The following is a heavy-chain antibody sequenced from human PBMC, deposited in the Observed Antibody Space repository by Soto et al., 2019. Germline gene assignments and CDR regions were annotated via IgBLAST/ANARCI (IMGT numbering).Heavy chain of an antibody. D-gene: IGHD3-10*01. V-gene: IGHV5-51*01. Sequence: GESLKISCKGSGYSFTSYWIGWVRQMPGKGLEWMGIIYPGDSDTRYSPSFQGQVTISADKSISTAYLQWSSLKASDTAMYYCARPLVRGGILKWSDPRGKGTLRTLSS. CDR1: GYSFTSYW. CDR2: IYPGDSDT. J-gene: IGHJ5*02. CDR3: ARPLVRGGILKWSDP.